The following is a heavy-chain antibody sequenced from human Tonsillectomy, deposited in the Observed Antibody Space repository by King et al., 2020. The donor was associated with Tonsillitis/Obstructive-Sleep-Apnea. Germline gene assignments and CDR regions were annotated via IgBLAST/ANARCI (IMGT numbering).Heavy chain of an antibody. D-gene: IGHD3-3*02. CDR1: GFSLSASGVG. CDR3: AHSRKSRIFGVFIPFDY. J-gene: IGHJ4*02. CDR2: IYWDDDK. Sequence: ITLKESGPTLVKPTQTLTLTCTFSGFSLSASGVGVGWIRQPPGKALEWLAFIYWDDDKRYSPSLKSRLTITKDTSKNQVVLTMTNMDPVDTATYYCAHSRKSRIFGVFIPFDYWGQGTLVTVSS. V-gene: IGHV2-5*02.